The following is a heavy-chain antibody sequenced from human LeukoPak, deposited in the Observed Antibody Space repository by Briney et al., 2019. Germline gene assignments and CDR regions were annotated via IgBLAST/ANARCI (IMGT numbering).Heavy chain of an antibody. CDR3: ARDWEVGELRYYFDY. CDR1: GFTFSSYA. J-gene: IGHJ4*02. CDR2: ISYDGSNK. Sequence: GGSLGLSCAASGFTFSSYAMHWVRQAPGKGLEWVAVISYDGSNKYYADSVKGRFTISRDNSKNTLYLQMNSLRAEDTAVYYCARDWEVGELRYYFDYWGQGTLVTVSS. V-gene: IGHV3-30-3*01. D-gene: IGHD3-10*01.